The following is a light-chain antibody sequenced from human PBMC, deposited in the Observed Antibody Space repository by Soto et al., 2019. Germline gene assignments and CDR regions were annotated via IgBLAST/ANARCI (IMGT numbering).Light chain of an antibody. J-gene: IGKJ3*01. Sequence: EIVLTQSPGTLSLSPGERATLSCRAIQSVRSNFLAWYQQKPGQAPRLLIYGASSRATGIPDRFRGSGSGTDFTLTINRLEPDDFQLYYCQQYGSPPFTFGPGTKVDIK. CDR2: GAS. CDR1: QSVRSNF. V-gene: IGKV3-20*01. CDR3: QQYGSPPFT.